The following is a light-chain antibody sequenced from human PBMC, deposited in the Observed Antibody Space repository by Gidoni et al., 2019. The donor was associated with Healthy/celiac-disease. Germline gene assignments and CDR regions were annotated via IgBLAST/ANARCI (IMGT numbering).Light chain of an antibody. CDR3: QQYGSSPRQLT. J-gene: IGKJ4*01. Sequence: PGTLSLSPGERAPLSCRASQSVSSSYLAWYQQKPGQAPRLLIYGASSRATGIPDRFSGSGSGTDFTLTISRLEPEDFAVYYCQQYGSSPRQLTFXGXTKVEIK. CDR1: QSVSSSY. V-gene: IGKV3-20*01. CDR2: GAS.